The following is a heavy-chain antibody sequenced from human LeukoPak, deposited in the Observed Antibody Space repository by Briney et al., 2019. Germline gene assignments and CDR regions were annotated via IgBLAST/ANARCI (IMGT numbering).Heavy chain of an antibody. Sequence: PSETLSLTCAVYGGSFSGYYWSWIRQPPGKGLEWIGEINHSGSTNYNPSLKSRVTISVDTSKNQFSLKLSSVTAADTAVYYCARRTARVRHSSSWPFYYYYYMDVWGKGTTVTVSS. D-gene: IGHD6-13*01. CDR2: INHSGST. CDR3: ARRTARVRHSSSWPFYYYYYMDV. CDR1: GGSFSGYY. V-gene: IGHV4-34*01. J-gene: IGHJ6*03.